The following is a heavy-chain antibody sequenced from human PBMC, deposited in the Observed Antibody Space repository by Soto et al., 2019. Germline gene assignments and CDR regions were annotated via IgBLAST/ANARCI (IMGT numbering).Heavy chain of an antibody. V-gene: IGHV4-30-4*01. CDR2: IYYSGST. D-gene: IGHD4-4*01. Sequence: QVQLQESGPGLVKPSQTLSLTCTVSGGSISSGDYYWSWIRQPPGKGLEWIGYIYYSGSTYYNPSLKSRVTLSVDTSKNQFSLKLSSVTAADTAVYYCARVGTTVTTGFDPWGQGTLVTVSS. J-gene: IGHJ5*02. CDR3: ARVGTTVTTGFDP. CDR1: GGSISSGDYY.